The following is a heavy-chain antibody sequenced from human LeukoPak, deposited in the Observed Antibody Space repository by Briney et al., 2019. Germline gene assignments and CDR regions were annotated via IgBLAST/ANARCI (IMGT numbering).Heavy chain of an antibody. CDR2: LSNRGST. CDR3: AKGVSGTYFAFDV. CDR1: VSSLSSRL. J-gene: IGHJ3*01. D-gene: IGHD1-26*01. Sequence: SETLSLTCGVSVSSLSSRLWSWIRQIPGMGLGWVGYLSNRGSTGYHPFLKSRVTISVAAPKNEVSLNGRSVSAADAAVYYCAKGVSGTYFAFDVWGQGRTV. V-gene: IGHV4-59*11.